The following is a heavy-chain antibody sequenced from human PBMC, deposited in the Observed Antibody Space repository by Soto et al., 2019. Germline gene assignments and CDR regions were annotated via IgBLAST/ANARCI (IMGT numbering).Heavy chain of an antibody. CDR1: GYTFTGYY. CDR3: ARGYYSSVTNVYPVSPSTYYYYGMDV. V-gene: IGHV1-2*04. Sequence: GASVKVSCKASGYTFTGYYMHWVRQAPGQGLEWKGWINPYSGGTNFAQKFQGWVPMTRDTSISTAYIELSRLRSDDTAVYFCARGYYSSVTNVYPVSPSTYYYYGMDVWGQGTTVTVSS. D-gene: IGHD2-15*01. J-gene: IGHJ6*02. CDR2: INPYSGGT.